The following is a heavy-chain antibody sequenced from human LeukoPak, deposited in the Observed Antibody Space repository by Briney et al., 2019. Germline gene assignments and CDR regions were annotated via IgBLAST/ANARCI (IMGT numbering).Heavy chain of an antibody. D-gene: IGHD2-8*01. Sequence: ASVKVSCKVSGYTLTELSMHWVRQAPGKGLEWMGGFDPEDGETIYAQKLQGRVTMTEDTSTDTAYMELSSLRSEDTAVYYCATQMVYAIGNDYYYSGMDVWGQGTTVTVSS. CDR3: ATQMVYAIGNDYYYSGMDV. CDR1: GYTLTELS. J-gene: IGHJ6*02. V-gene: IGHV1-24*01. CDR2: FDPEDGET.